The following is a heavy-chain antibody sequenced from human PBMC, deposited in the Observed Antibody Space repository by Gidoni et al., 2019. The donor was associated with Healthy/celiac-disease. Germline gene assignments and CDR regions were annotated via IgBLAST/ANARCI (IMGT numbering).Heavy chain of an antibody. Sequence: EVQLLESGGGLVQPGGSLRLSCAASGFTFSSYALSWVRPAPGKGLEWVSAIRGSGGSTYYADSVKGRFTISRDNSKNTLYLQMNSLRAEDTAVYYCAKGLRKATVTTIYPVREWDAFDIWGQGTMVTVSS. V-gene: IGHV3-23*01. CDR2: IRGSGGST. CDR3: AKGLRKATVTTIYPVREWDAFDI. CDR1: GFTFSSYA. J-gene: IGHJ3*02. D-gene: IGHD4-17*01.